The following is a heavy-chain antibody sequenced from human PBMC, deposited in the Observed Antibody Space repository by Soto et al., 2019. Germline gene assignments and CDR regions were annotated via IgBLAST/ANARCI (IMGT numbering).Heavy chain of an antibody. V-gene: IGHV4-31*03. CDR1: GDAIYIGGYY. CDR2: IYHTGKT. D-gene: IGHD2-8*02. J-gene: IGHJ5*02. CDR3: ARDGRRTANRIDP. Sequence: SETLSLTCTVSGDAIYIGGYYWTWIRQHPGKGLEWIGYIYHTGKTYYNPSLESRVTMSVDTSKNQFSLKLASVTAADTAVYYCARDGRRTANRIDPWGQGTLVTVSS.